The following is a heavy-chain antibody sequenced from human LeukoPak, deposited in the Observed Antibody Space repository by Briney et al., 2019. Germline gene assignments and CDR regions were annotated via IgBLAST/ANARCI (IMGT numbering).Heavy chain of an antibody. CDR1: GYTFTSYG. J-gene: IGHJ4*02. CDR2: MNPNSGNT. Sequence: ASVKVSCKASGYTFTSYGINWVRQATGQGLEWMGWMNPNSGNTGYAQKFQGRVTMTRDTSISTAYMELSRLRSDDTAVYYCARVDTAMDDFDYWGQGTLVTVSS. D-gene: IGHD5-18*01. CDR3: ARVDTAMDDFDY. V-gene: IGHV1-8*02.